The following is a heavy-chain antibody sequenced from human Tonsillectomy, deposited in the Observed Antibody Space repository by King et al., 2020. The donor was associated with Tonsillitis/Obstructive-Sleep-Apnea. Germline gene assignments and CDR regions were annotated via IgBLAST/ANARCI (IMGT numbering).Heavy chain of an antibody. D-gene: IGHD2-2*01. CDR1: GGSFSGYY. Sequence: VQLTQWGAGLLKPSETLSLPCAVYGGSFSGYYWSWIRQPPGKGLEWIGEINHSGSTNYNPSLKSRVTISVDTSKNQFSLTLSSVTAADTAVYFCARGNGYCSSTSCSHHFDYWGQGTLVTVSS. CDR3: ARGNGYCSSTSCSHHFDY. J-gene: IGHJ4*02. V-gene: IGHV4-34*01. CDR2: INHSGST.